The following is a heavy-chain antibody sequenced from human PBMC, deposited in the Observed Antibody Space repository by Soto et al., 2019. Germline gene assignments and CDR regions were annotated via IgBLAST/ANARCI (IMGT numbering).Heavy chain of an antibody. J-gene: IGHJ6*02. CDR1: GFTFSDYY. D-gene: IGHD3-3*01. CDR3: ARDSGVFYDSYGMDV. CDR2: ISSSGSTI. V-gene: IGHV3-11*01. Sequence: PGGSLRLSCAASGFTFSDYYMSWIRQAPGKGLEWVSYISSSGSTIYCADSVKGRFTISRDNAKNSLYLQMNSLRAEDTAVYYCARDSGVFYDSYGMDVWGQGTTVTVSS.